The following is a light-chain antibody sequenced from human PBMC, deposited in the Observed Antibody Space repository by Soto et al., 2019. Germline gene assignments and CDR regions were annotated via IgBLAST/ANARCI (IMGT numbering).Light chain of an antibody. Sequence: SLSPGPLSVSPGERATLSCRASQSVSSNLAWYQQKPGQAPRLLMFRTSSRATGFPARFSGSGSGTEFNLTISSLQSEDFGVYYCQQYNNWPRATFGGGTKVEI. CDR1: QSVSSN. J-gene: IGKJ4*01. CDR2: RTS. V-gene: IGKV3-15*01. CDR3: QQYNNWPRAT.